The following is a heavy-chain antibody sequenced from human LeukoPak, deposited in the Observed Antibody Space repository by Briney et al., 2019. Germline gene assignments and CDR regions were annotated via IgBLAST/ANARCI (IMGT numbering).Heavy chain of an antibody. Sequence: SETLSLTCTVSGGSISSYYWSWIRQPPGKGLEWIGYIFYSGSTNHNPSLKSRVTISVDTSKNQFSLKLSSVTAADTAVYYCAREIRVPGYYGMDVWGQGTTVTVSS. V-gene: IGHV4-59*01. D-gene: IGHD3-10*01. CDR2: IFYSGST. CDR3: AREIRVPGYYGMDV. CDR1: GGSISSYY. J-gene: IGHJ6*02.